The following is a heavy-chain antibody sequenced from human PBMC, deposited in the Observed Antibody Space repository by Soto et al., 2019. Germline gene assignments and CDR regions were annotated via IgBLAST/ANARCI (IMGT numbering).Heavy chain of an antibody. CDR2: ISHDGSRK. J-gene: IGHJ4*02. D-gene: IGHD1-26*01. Sequence: QVQMVESGGGVVQPGESLRLSCEVSGFTFSRYGMYWVRQAPGKGLEWLAVISHDGSRKHHADYVKGRFSISRDNSKNTLYLEINNLKSEDTAVYFCASSDSDDHLSVYWGRGTLVTVSS. CDR3: ASSDSDDHLSVY. CDR1: GFTFSRYG. V-gene: IGHV3-30*03.